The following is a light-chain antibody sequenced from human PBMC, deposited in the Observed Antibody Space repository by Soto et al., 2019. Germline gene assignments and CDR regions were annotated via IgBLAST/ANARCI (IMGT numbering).Light chain of an antibody. CDR3: AAWDDSLNRPV. CDR1: SSNIGTNT. J-gene: IGLJ2*01. Sequence: QSVLTQPPSASGAPGQRVTMSCSGSSSNIGTNTVNWYQQLPGTPPKFLIYDNDRRPSGVPDRFSGSQSGTSASLAISGLQSEDEADYYCAAWDDSLNRPVFGGGTKLTVL. V-gene: IGLV1-44*01. CDR2: DND.